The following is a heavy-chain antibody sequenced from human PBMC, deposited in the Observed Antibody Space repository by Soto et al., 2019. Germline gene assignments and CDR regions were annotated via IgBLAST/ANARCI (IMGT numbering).Heavy chain of an antibody. CDR2: ISQEGSDG. J-gene: IGHJ6*02. D-gene: IGHD2-21*01. Sequence: DVQLEESGGGLVQPGESLRLSCAVSGFTLSRYCMPWVRQAPGKGLEWVAKISQEGSDGHYVDSVKGRFTISRDNAKNSVYLQRNSLRAEDTDVYYCARDQVILPTHDSFYGSDFWGQGAQFTVPS. CDR3: ARDQVILPTHDSFYGSDF. CDR1: GFTLSRYC. V-gene: IGHV3-7*03.